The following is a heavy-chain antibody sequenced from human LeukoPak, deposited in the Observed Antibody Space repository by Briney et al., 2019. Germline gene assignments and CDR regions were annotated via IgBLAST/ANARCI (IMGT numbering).Heavy chain of an antibody. V-gene: IGHV4-59*12. D-gene: IGHD3-3*01. CDR3: ARVPNFWSGYYSYWYFDL. CDR2: IYYSGST. J-gene: IGHJ2*01. Sequence: SETLSLTCTVSGGSISSYYWSWIRQPPGKGLEWIGYIYYSGSTYYNPSLKSRVTISVDRSKNQFSLKLSSVTAADTAVYYCARVPNFWSGYYSYWYFDLWGRGTLVTVSS. CDR1: GGSISSYY.